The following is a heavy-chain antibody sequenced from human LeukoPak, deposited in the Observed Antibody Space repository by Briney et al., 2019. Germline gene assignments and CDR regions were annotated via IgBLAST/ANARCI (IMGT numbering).Heavy chain of an antibody. CDR2: IYYSGST. CDR1: GGSISSGGYS. CDR3: AREAKPRPLGFDP. V-gene: IGHV4-30-4*07. J-gene: IGHJ5*02. Sequence: SETLSLTCAVSGGSISSGGYSWSWIRQPPGKGLEWIGYIYYSGSTYYNPSLKSRVTISVDTSKNQFSLKLSSVTAADTAVYYCAREAKPRPLGFDPWGQGTLVTVSS.